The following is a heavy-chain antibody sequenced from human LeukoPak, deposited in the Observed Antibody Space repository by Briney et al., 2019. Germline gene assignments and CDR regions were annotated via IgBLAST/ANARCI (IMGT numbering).Heavy chain of an antibody. Sequence: GGSLRLSCAASGFTFSSYAMSWVRQAPGKGQEWVSAISGSGGSTYYADSVKGRFTISRDNSKNTLYLQMNSLRAEDTAVYYCARGGLACSIDYWGQGTLVTVSS. V-gene: IGHV3-23*01. CDR1: GFTFSSYA. D-gene: IGHD3/OR15-3a*01. CDR2: ISGSGGST. CDR3: ARGGLACSIDY. J-gene: IGHJ4*02.